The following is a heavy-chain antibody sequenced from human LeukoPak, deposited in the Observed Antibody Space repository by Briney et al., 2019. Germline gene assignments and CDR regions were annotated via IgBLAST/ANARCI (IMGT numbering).Heavy chain of an antibody. CDR1: GYTLTGLS. J-gene: IGHJ4*02. D-gene: IGHD1-26*01. V-gene: IGHV1-24*01. Sequence: ASVKVSCKVSGYTLTGLSMHWVRQAPGKGLEWMGGFDPEDGETIYAQKFQGRVTMTEDTSTDTAYMELSSLRSEDTAVYYCAVVVGATTAFDYWGQGTLVTVSS. CDR2: FDPEDGET. CDR3: AVVVGATTAFDY.